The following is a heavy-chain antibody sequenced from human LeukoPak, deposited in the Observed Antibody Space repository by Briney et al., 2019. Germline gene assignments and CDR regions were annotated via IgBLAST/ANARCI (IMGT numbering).Heavy chain of an antibody. CDR3: AKILGQYSGSYPDY. J-gene: IGHJ4*02. CDR1: GFTFSTYG. V-gene: IGHV3-30*18. Sequence: PGRSLRLSCVASGFTFSTYGMNWVRQAPGKGLEWVAVISHHGSNKFYADSVKGRFTISRDNSNNMVYLQMNGLRAEDTAVYYCAKILGQYSGSYPDYWGQGTLVTVSS. D-gene: IGHD1-26*01. CDR2: ISHHGSNK.